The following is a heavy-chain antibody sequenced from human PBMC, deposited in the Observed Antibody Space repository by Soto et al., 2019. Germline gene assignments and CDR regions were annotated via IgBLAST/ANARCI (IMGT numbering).Heavy chain of an antibody. CDR1: GFTFSSYA. CDR2: ISYDGSNK. V-gene: IGHV3-30-3*01. J-gene: IGHJ4*02. D-gene: IGHD3-10*01. Sequence: VGSLRLSCAASGFTFSSYAMHWVRQAPGKGLEWVAVISYDGSNKYYADSVKGRFTISRDNSKNTLYLQMNSLRAEDTAVYYYAREGDYGSGSYFDYWGQGTLVTVSS. CDR3: AREGDYGSGSYFDY.